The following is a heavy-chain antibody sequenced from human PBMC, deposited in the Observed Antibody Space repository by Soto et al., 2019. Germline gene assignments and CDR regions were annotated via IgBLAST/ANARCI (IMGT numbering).Heavy chain of an antibody. V-gene: IGHV2-5*02. Sequence: QMTLKESCPTLVKPTQTLTLTCTFSGFSLSTSGVGVGWIRQPPGKALEWLALIYWADDKRYSPSLKSRLTITDDTSKNQVVLTMTNMDPVDTDTSYCARSGSDAFDIWGQGTMVTVSS. CDR3: ARSGSDAFDI. J-gene: IGHJ3*02. CDR1: GFSLSTSGVG. CDR2: IYWADDK. D-gene: IGHD2-15*01.